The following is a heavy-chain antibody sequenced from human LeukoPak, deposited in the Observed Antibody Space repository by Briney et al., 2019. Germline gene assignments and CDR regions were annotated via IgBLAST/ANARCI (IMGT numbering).Heavy chain of an antibody. CDR2: ISYDGSNK. V-gene: IGHV3-30-3*01. CDR1: GFTLSSYA. CDR3: ARDPYGSGSYPLDY. D-gene: IGHD3-10*01. Sequence: PGRSLRLSCAASGFTLSSYAMHWVRQAPGKGLEWVAVISYDGSNKYYADSVKGRFTISRDNSKNTLYLQMNSLRAEDTAVYYCARDPYGSGSYPLDYWGQGTLVTVSS. J-gene: IGHJ4*02.